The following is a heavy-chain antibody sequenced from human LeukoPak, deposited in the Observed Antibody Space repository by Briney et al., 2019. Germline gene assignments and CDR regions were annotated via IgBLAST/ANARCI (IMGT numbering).Heavy chain of an antibody. D-gene: IGHD1-26*01. J-gene: IGHJ3*02. CDR1: GFTVSSNY. V-gene: IGHV3-53*01. Sequence: PGGSLRLSCAASGFTVSSNYMSWVRQAPGKGLEWVSVITSGGNTYYADSVKGRFTISRDSSKNTLYLQMSSLRAEDTAVYYCARGGDIVGATRSAFDIWGQGTMVTVSS. CDR2: ITSGGNT. CDR3: ARGGDIVGATRSAFDI.